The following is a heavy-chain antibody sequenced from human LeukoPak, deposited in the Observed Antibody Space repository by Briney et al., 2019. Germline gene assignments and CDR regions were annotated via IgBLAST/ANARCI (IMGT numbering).Heavy chain of an antibody. CDR2: IYYSGST. D-gene: IGHD2-2*01. CDR1: GGSISSYY. J-gene: IGHJ5*02. Sequence: SETLSLTCTVSGGSISSYYWSWIRQPPGKGMEWIGYIYYSGSTNYNPSLKSRVTISVDTSKNQFSLKLSSVTAADTAVYYCARDRGYCSSTSCRATGWFDPWGQGTLVTVSS. V-gene: IGHV4-59*01. CDR3: ARDRGYCSSTSCRATGWFDP.